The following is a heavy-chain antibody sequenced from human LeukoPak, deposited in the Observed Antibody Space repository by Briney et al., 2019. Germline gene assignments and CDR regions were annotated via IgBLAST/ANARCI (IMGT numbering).Heavy chain of an antibody. CDR2: VRDKEEN. Sequence: QPSDTLSLICTVSGGSMNTYYGRWIRHPPEKALEWIAYVRDKEENIYNTPLKRRVPQSVDTAKKQISPGLDFVATADTAIYYLGRQPANTAAFDIWGLGTMVAVSS. CDR1: GGSMNTYY. CDR3: GRQPANTAAFDI. V-gene: IGHV4-59*08. J-gene: IGHJ3*02. D-gene: IGHD5-18*01.